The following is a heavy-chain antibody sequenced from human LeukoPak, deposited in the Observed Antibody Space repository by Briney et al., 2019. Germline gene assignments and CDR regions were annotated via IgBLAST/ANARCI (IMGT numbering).Heavy chain of an antibody. CDR1: GFTFSSYA. CDR2: ISGSGGST. D-gene: IGHD5-24*01. V-gene: IGHV3-23*01. Sequence: GGSLRLSCAASGFTFSSYAMSWVRQAPGKGLEWVSAISGSGGSTYYADSVKGRFTISRDNSKNTLYLQMYSLRAEDTAVYYCAKPPQASKWLPFDYWGQGTLVTVSS. J-gene: IGHJ4*02. CDR3: AKPPQASKWLPFDY.